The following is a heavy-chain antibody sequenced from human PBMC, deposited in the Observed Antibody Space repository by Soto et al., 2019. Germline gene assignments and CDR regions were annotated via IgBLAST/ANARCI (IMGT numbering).Heavy chain of an antibody. Sequence: GGSLRLSCAASGFTFSSYGMHWVRQAPGKGLERVAVISYDGSNKYYADSVKGRFTISRDNSKNTLYLQMNSLRAEDTAVYYCAKDVVVGATTGLGDYYYYYGMDVWGQGTTVTVSS. CDR2: ISYDGSNK. CDR3: AKDVVVGATTGLGDYYYYYGMDV. V-gene: IGHV3-30*18. J-gene: IGHJ6*02. CDR1: GFTFSSYG. D-gene: IGHD1-26*01.